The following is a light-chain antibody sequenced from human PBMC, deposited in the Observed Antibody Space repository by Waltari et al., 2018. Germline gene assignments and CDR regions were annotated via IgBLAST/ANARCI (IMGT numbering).Light chain of an antibody. CDR3: QQYNNWPPLT. J-gene: IGKJ4*01. V-gene: IGKV3-15*01. CDR1: QSVSSD. Sequence: EILMTQSPGTLSVSPGERATLSCRASQSVSSDLAWYQQKPGQAPRVLIYEASTRATGIPDRFSGRGSGTEFTLTISSLQPEDFGLYYCQQYNNWPPLTFGGGTKVEIK. CDR2: EAS.